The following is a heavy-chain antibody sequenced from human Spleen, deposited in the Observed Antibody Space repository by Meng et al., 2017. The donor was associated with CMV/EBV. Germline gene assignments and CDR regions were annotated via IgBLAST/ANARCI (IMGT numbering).Heavy chain of an antibody. CDR1: GGSFSGYY. D-gene: IGHD2-21*01. CDR2: INHSGST. V-gene: IGHV4-34*01. CDR3: ASFDHIPRRNYFDY. J-gene: IGHJ4*02. Sequence: QVQLQQWGGGLLKPSETLSLTCAVYGGSFSGYYWSWIRQPPGKELEWVGEINHSGSTNYNPSLKSRVTISVDTSKNQFSLNLNSMTAADTAVYYCASFDHIPRRNYFDYWGQGTLVTVSS.